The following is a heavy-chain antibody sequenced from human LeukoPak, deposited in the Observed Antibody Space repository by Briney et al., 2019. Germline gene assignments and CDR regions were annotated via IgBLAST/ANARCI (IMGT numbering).Heavy chain of an antibody. CDR3: ARGNSGYDYYFDY. V-gene: IGHV3-66*01. D-gene: IGHD5-12*01. CDR2: IYSGGST. CDR1: GFTVSSNY. J-gene: IGHJ4*02. Sequence: QAGGSLRLSCAASGFTVSSNYMSWVRQAPGKGLEWVSVIYSGGSTYYADSVKGRFTISRDNSKNTLYLQMNSLKAEDTAVYYCARGNSGYDYYFDYWGQGILVTVSS.